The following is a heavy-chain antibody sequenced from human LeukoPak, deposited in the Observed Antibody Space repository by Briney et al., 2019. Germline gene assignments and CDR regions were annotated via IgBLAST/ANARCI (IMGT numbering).Heavy chain of an antibody. Sequence: SETLSLTCAVYGGSFSGYYWSWIRQPPGKGLEWIGEINHSGSTNYNPSLQSRVTMSVDTSKNQFSLKVTSMTAADSAMYYCARRYCSDGSCFSEEYWGQGTPVTVSS. CDR2: INHSGST. D-gene: IGHD2-15*01. V-gene: IGHV4-34*01. J-gene: IGHJ4*02. CDR1: GGSFSGYY. CDR3: ARRYCSDGSCFSEEY.